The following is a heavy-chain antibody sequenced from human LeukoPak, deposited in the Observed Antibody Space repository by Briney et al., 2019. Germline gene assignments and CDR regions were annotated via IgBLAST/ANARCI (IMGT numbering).Heavy chain of an antibody. D-gene: IGHD5-18*01. CDR3: AKGDIAMATDY. CDR1: GFTFSSYG. V-gene: IGHV3-30*18. Sequence: PGRSLRLSCAASGFTFSSYGMHWVRQAPGKGLEWVAVISYDGSNKYYADSVKGRFTISRDNSKNTLYLQMNSLRAEDTAVYYCAKGDIAMATDYWGQGTLVTVSS. J-gene: IGHJ4*02. CDR2: ISYDGSNK.